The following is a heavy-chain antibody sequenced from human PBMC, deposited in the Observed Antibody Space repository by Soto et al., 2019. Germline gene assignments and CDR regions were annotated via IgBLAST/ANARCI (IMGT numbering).Heavy chain of an antibody. V-gene: IGHV1-2*02. Sequence: QVQLVQSGAEVKKPGASVKVSCKASGYTFTGYYMHWVRQAPGQGLEWMGWINPNSGGTNYAQKFQGGVHMTRDTYISTADMELSRLRADDTAVYYCARGLRIAAAGTRGAWGYWGQGTLVTVSS. D-gene: IGHD6-13*01. CDR3: ARGLRIAAAGTRGAWGY. CDR1: GYTFTGYY. CDR2: INPNSGGT. J-gene: IGHJ4*02.